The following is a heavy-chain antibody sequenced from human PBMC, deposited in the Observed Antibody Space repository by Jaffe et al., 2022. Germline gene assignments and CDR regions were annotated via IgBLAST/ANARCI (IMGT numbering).Heavy chain of an antibody. CDR2: IYTSGST. CDR3: ARGSPGEYYFDY. J-gene: IGHJ4*02. CDR1: GGSISSGSYY. V-gene: IGHV4-61*02. D-gene: IGHD3-10*01. Sequence: QVQLQESGPGLVKPSQTLSLTCTVSGGSISSGSYYWSWIRQPAGKGLEWIGRIYTSGSTNYNPSLKSRVTISVDTSKNQFSLKLSSVTAADTAVYYCARGSPGEYYFDYWGQGTLVTVSS.